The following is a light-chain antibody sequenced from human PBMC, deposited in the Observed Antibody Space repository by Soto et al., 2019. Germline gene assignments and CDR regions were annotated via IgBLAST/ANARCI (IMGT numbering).Light chain of an antibody. Sequence: EIEMTQSPATLSVSPGERATLSCRASQSVSSNLAWYQQKPGQAPRLLIYGASTRATGIPARFSGSGSGTEFTLTISSLQSEDFAVYYCQQYNIWPPWTFGQGTKVEIK. CDR3: QQYNIWPPWT. J-gene: IGKJ1*01. CDR1: QSVSSN. CDR2: GAS. V-gene: IGKV3-15*01.